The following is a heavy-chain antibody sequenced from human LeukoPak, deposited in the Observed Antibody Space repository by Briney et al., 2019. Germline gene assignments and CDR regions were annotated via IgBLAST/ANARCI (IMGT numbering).Heavy chain of an antibody. D-gene: IGHD3-3*01. CDR1: GYTFTDYT. CDR3: ARDFDFWSGRPSNWFDP. J-gene: IGHJ5*02. CDR2: INPNSGGT. V-gene: IGHV1-2*02. Sequence: GASVKVSRKAFGYTFTDYTMNWVRQAPGQGLEWMGWINPNSGGTNYAQKFQGRVTMTRDTSISTAYMELSRLRSDDTAVYYCARDFDFWSGRPSNWFDPWGQGTLVTVSS.